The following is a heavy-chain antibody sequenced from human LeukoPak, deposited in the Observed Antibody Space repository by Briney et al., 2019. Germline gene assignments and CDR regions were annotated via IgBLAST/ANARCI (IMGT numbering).Heavy chain of an antibody. J-gene: IGHJ3*02. V-gene: IGHV4-61*05. CDR1: GGSISSSGYY. D-gene: IGHD3-22*01. Sequence: PSETLSLTCTVSGGSISSSGYYWSWIRQPPGKGLEWIGYIYYSGSTNYNPSLKSRVTISVDTSKNQFSLKLSSVTAADTAVYYCARLKYYYDSSGYYGLGAFDIWGQGTMVTVSS. CDR3: ARLKYYYDSSGYYGLGAFDI. CDR2: IYYSGST.